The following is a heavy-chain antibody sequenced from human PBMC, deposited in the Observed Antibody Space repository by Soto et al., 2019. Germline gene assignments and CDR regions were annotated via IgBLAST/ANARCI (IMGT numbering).Heavy chain of an antibody. Sequence: VASVKVPCKASGYTFTSYGISWVRQAPGQGLEWMGWISAYNGNTNYAQKLQGRVTMTTETTTSTAYMELRSLRSDDPAVYYCARRSIAAAANWFDPWGQGTLVTVPS. CDR3: ARRSIAAAANWFDP. D-gene: IGHD6-13*01. V-gene: IGHV1-18*01. CDR1: GYTFTSYG. J-gene: IGHJ5*02. CDR2: ISAYNGNT.